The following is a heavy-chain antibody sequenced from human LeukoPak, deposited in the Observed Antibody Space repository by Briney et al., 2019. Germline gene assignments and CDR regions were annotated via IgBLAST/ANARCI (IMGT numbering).Heavy chain of an antibody. J-gene: IGHJ4*02. CDR1: GFTFSGYW. CDR3: ARDKIVGPTTLDY. D-gene: IGHD1-26*01. V-gene: IGHV3-7*01. Sequence: PGGSLRLSCAASGFTFSGYWMSWVRQTPGKGLEWVANIKQDGYEKYYVDSVKGRFTISRDNAKNFLYMQMNSLRAADTAVYYCARDKIVGPTTLDYWGQGTLVTVSS. CDR2: IKQDGYEK.